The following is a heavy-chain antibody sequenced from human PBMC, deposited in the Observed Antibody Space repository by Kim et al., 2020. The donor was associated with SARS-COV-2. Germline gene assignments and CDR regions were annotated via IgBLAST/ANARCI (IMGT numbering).Heavy chain of an antibody. CDR2: IVVGSGNT. D-gene: IGHD2-8*01. CDR1: GFTFTSSA. V-gene: IGHV1-58*02. Sequence: SVKVSCKASGFTFTSSAMQWVRQARGQRLEWIGWIVVGSGNTNYAQKFQERVTITRDMSTSTAYMELSSLRSEDTAVYYCAAGNGPYYYYYYGMDVWGQGTTVTVSS. CDR3: AAGNGPYYYYYYGMDV. J-gene: IGHJ6*02.